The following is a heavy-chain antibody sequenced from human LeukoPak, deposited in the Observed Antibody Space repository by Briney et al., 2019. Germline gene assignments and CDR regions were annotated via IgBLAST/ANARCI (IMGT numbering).Heavy chain of an antibody. CDR3: VKAWSD. Sequence: PGGSLRLSCVASGFTVNTHYMNWVRQAPGRGLEWVSVIYAGGRTYYADSVKGRFSISRDNAKNSLFLQMNSLRAEDTALYYCVKAWSDWGQGTLVTVSS. CDR2: IYAGGRT. V-gene: IGHV3-53*01. J-gene: IGHJ4*02. CDR1: GFTVNTHY. D-gene: IGHD3-3*01.